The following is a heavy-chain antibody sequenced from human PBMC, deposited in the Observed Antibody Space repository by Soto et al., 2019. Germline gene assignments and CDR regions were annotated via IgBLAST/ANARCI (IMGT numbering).Heavy chain of an antibody. D-gene: IGHD3-22*01. Sequence: GGSLRLSCSASGFTFSSYDMHWVRQGPGKGLEWVSAIGTAGDTNYAGSVKGRFTISRENAKDSLYLQMNSLRAGDTAIYFCARAIGPTLFDYWGQGTLVTVSS. J-gene: IGHJ4*02. V-gene: IGHV3-13*04. CDR3: ARAIGPTLFDY. CDR1: GFTFSSYD. CDR2: IGTAGDT.